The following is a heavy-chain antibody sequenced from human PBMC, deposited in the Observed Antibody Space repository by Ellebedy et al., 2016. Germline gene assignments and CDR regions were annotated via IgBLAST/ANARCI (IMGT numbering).Heavy chain of an antibody. CDR3: ARGETGTGPPDY. Sequence: GESLKISXSASGFTFSSYAMHWVRQAPGKGLEWVAVISYDGSNKYYADSVKGRFTISRDNSKNTLYLQMGSLRAEDMAVYYCARGETGTGPPDYWGQGTLVTVSS. D-gene: IGHD1-1*01. J-gene: IGHJ4*02. V-gene: IGHV3-30*14. CDR1: GFTFSSYA. CDR2: ISYDGSNK.